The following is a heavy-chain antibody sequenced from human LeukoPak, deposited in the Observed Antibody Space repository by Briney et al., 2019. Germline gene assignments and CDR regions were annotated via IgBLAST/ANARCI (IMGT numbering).Heavy chain of an antibody. CDR3: SRVFRGMFKEFFPINLSYYFDY. J-gene: IGHJ4*02. Sequence: SETLSLTCAVYGGSFSGYYWSWIRQPPGKGLEWIGEINHSGSTNYNPSLKSRVTISVDTSKNQFSLKLSSVTAADTAVYYCSRVFRGMFKEFFPINLSYYFDYWGQGTLVTVSS. D-gene: IGHD3-10*02. CDR2: INHSGST. CDR1: GGSFSGYY. V-gene: IGHV4-34*01.